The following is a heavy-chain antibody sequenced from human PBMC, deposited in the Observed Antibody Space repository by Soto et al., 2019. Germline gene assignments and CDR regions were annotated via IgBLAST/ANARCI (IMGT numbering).Heavy chain of an antibody. CDR1: GFIYSVYS. J-gene: IGHJ4*02. CDR2: ISTSGTSI. D-gene: IGHD6-19*01. Sequence: EVQLVESGGGLVKPGGSLRLSCKASGFIYSVYSVSWVRQAPGKGLEWVSTISTSGTSIFYADSVKGRFTSSRYNANNSLFLEMSSLRAEDTAIYYCAREKIVAVADRRHDAYVDHWGQGTLVTVSS. CDR3: AREKIVAVADRRHDAYVDH. V-gene: IGHV3-21*06.